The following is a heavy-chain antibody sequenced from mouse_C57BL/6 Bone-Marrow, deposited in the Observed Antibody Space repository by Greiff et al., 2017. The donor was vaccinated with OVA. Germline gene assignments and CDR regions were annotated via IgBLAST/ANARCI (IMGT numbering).Heavy chain of an antibody. CDR1: GYTFTSYW. CDR3: AREDTTVERGYYAMDY. V-gene: IGHV1-69*01. CDR2: IDPSDSYT. Sequence: QVQLQQPGAELVMPGASVKLSCKASGYTFTSYWMHWVKQRPGQGLAWIGEIDPSDSYTKYNQKFKGKSNLTVDKSSSTAYMQLSSLTSEDSAVYYCAREDTTVERGYYAMDYWGQGTSVTVSS. J-gene: IGHJ4*01. D-gene: IGHD1-1*01.